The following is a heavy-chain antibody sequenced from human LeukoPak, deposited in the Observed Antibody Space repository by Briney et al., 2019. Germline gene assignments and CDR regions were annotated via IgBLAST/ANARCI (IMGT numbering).Heavy chain of an antibody. CDR1: GYYFPDYW. CDR3: ARPQTLRFLALGGAFDI. CDR2: FYAGDSDT. J-gene: IGHJ3*02. D-gene: IGHD3-3*01. V-gene: IGHV5-51*01. Sequence: GESLKISCMASGYYFPDYWIGWLRQVPGKGLEWMGMFYAGDSDTRYSPSFQRKVTISADKSISTAYLQWSSLKASDTAMYYCARPQTLRFLALGGAFDIWGQGAMVTVSS.